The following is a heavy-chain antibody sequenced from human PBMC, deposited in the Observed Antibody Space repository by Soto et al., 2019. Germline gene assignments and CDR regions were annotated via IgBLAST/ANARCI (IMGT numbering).Heavy chain of an antibody. V-gene: IGHV6-1*01. D-gene: IGHD3-3*01. CDR1: WDSVSSNSAA. Sequence: PSQTLSLTCVISWDSVSSNSAAWNWIRQSPSRGLEWLGRTYYRSRWYNDYAVSVRSRITVNADTSKNQFSLHLNSVTPEDTAVYYCARTFWTGYLTIDCWGQGALVTVSS. CDR3: ARTFWTGYLTIDC. CDR2: TYYRSRWYN. J-gene: IGHJ4*02.